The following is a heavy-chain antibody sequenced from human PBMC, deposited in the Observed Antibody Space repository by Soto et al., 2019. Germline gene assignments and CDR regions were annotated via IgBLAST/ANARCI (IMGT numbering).Heavy chain of an antibody. CDR3: ARGEVVDVVAAFKRELEP. D-gene: IGHD5-12*01. V-gene: IGHV4-38-2*01. CDR1: GYSISSGYY. J-gene: IGHJ5*02. CDR2: IFHSGST. Sequence: SETLSLTCAISGYSISSGYYGGWIRQPPGKGLEWIGSIFHSGSTYYNPSLESRLHISMDKSKNHFSLEMTSVTVADTAVYFCARGEVVDVVAAFKRELEPWGPGLLVTVS.